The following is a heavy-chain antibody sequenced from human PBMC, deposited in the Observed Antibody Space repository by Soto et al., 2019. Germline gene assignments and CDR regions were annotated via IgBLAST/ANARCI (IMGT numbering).Heavy chain of an antibody. Sequence: QVQLQESGPGLVKPSQTLCLTCTVSGGSISSGDYYWSWIRQPPGKGLEWIGYIYYSGSTYYNPSLKSRVTISVDTSKNQFSLKLSSVTAADTAVYFCAGIQSKRLSGLDPWGQGTLVTVSS. CDR3: AGIQSKRLSGLDP. CDR2: IYYSGST. V-gene: IGHV4-30-4*01. D-gene: IGHD5-18*01. CDR1: GGSISSGDYY. J-gene: IGHJ5*02.